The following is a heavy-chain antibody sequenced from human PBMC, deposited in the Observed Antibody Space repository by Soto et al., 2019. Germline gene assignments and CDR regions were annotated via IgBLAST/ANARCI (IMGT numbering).Heavy chain of an antibody. Sequence: LTCAASGFTFSSYAMSWVRQAPGKGLEWVSAISGSGGSTYYADSVKGRFTISRDNSKNTLYLQMNSLRAEDTAVYYCAKSSSSWLHIDYWGQGTLVTVSS. CDR2: ISGSGGST. J-gene: IGHJ4*02. D-gene: IGHD6-13*01. V-gene: IGHV3-23*01. CDR3: AKSSSSWLHIDY. CDR1: GFTFSSYA.